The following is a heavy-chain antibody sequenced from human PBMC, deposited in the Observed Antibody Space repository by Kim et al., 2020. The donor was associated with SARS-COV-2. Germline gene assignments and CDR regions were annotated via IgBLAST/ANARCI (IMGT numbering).Heavy chain of an antibody. V-gene: IGHV3-74*01. J-gene: IGHJ6*02. CDR3: ASGSSSTTNYGMDV. D-gene: IGHD6-6*01. Sequence: ASPVRGRVTLSRENAKNTLYLQMNSLRAEDTAVYYCASGSSSTTNYGMDVWGQGTTVIVSS.